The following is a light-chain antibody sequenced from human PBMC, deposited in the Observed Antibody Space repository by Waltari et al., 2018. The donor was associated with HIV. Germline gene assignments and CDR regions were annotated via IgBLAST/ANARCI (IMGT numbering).Light chain of an antibody. V-gene: IGKV3-11*01. Sequence: EIVSTQSPATLSLSPGERATLSCRAGQSFGNYLAWYQQKRGQAPRLLIYDASNRAAGIPARFSGSGSGTDFTLTISSLEPEDVAVYYCQQRGNWPWTFGQGTKVEIK. CDR3: QQRGNWPWT. CDR2: DAS. J-gene: IGKJ1*01. CDR1: QSFGNY.